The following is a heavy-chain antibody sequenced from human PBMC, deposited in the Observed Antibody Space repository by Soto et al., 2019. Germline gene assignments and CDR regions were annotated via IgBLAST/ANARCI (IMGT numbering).Heavy chain of an antibody. V-gene: IGHV4-59*01. D-gene: IGHD3-10*01. CDR3: ARAVNYYGSGSFYWWFDP. CDR1: GVSISSYY. J-gene: IGHJ5*02. CDR2: MFYSGST. Sequence: SDTLSLTCTVSGVSISSYYWSWIRQPPGKGLEWIGYMFYSGSTNYNPSLKSRVTMSVDTSKNQFSLKLSSVSAADTAVYYCARAVNYYGSGSFYWWFDPWGQGTLVTVSS.